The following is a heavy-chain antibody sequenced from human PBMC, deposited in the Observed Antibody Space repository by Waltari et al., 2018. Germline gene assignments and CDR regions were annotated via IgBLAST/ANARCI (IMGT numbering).Heavy chain of an antibody. CDR2: FYYSGST. CDR1: GGSISRSSYY. D-gene: IGHD5-12*01. Sequence: QLQLQESGPGLVKPSETLSLTCTVSGGSISRSSYYWGWIRQSPGKGLEWIGGFYYSGSTYDNPTLKSRVTISGDTSKNQFSLKLSSVTAADTAVYYWARHWKKSGYRFDPWGQGTLVTVSS. J-gene: IGHJ5*02. V-gene: IGHV4-39*01. CDR3: ARHWKKSGYRFDP.